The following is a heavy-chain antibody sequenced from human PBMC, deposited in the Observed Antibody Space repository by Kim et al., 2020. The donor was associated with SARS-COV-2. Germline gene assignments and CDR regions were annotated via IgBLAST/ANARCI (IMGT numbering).Heavy chain of an antibody. V-gene: IGHV4-61*02. Sequence: SETLSLTCTVSGGSISSGSYYWSWIRQPAGKGLEWIGRIYTSGSTNYNPSLKSRVTISVDTSKNQFSLKLSSVTAADTAVYYCARDGCVSWFDPWGQGTLVTVSS. CDR2: IYTSGST. CDR1: GGSISSGSYY. CDR3: ARDGCVSWFDP. D-gene: IGHD6-19*01. J-gene: IGHJ5*02.